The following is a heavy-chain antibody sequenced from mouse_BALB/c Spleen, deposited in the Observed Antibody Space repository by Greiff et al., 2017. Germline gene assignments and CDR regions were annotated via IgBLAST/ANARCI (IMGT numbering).Heavy chain of an antibody. J-gene: IGHJ1*01. Sequence: DVKLVESGGGLVQPGGSLKLSCAASGFTFSSYGMSWVRQTPDKRLELVATINSNGGSTYYPDSVKGRFTISRDNAKNTLYLQMSSLKSEDTAMYYCASVYGNYWYFDVWGAGTTVTVSS. CDR1: GFTFSSYG. D-gene: IGHD2-1*01. CDR2: INSNGGST. CDR3: ASVYGNYWYFDV. V-gene: IGHV5-6-3*01.